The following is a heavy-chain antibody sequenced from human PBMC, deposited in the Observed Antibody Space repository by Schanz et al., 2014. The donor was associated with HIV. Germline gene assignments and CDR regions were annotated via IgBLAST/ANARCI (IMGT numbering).Heavy chain of an antibody. CDR2: IIPISGTA. CDR3: ARFRTSSSSFYFYYYGLDV. CDR1: GDSFSNLG. D-gene: IGHD6-6*01. Sequence: QVQLVQSGAEVKKPGSSVKISCKASGDSFSNLGINWVRQAPGQGLEWMGGIIPISGTANYAQKFQGRVTMTADEAASTAYMELNSLRSEDTAVYYCARFRTSSSSFYFYYYGLDVWGQGTTVAVSS. J-gene: IGHJ6*02. V-gene: IGHV1-69*01.